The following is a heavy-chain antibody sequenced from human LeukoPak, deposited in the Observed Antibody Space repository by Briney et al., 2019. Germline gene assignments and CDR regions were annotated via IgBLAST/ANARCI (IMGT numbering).Heavy chain of an antibody. CDR3: ARDLYYNILTGHYVGHYGMDV. D-gene: IGHD3-9*01. J-gene: IGHJ6*02. CDR1: GFTIINNY. V-gene: IGHV3-66*01. CDR2: IYSGGST. Sequence: GGSLRLSCAASGFTIINNYVSWVRQAPGKGLEWVSTIYSGGSTYYADSVRGRFTISRDNSKNTLYLQMNRLKAEDTAVYYCARDLYYNILTGHYVGHYGMDVWGQGTTVTVSS.